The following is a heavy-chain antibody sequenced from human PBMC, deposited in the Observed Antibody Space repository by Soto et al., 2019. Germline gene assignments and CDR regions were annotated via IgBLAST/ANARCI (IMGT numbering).Heavy chain of an antibody. Sequence: QVQLVQSGAEVKEPGASVRVSCKASGYTFTTHGISWVRQAPGQGLEWMGWISPYNGKTTYAHKVQGRVTMTTDTYTSTAYMELRGLRSDDTAVYYCARVDDYVWGSFSTWGQGTQVTVSS. J-gene: IGHJ4*02. V-gene: IGHV1-18*04. CDR2: ISPYNGKT. D-gene: IGHD3-16*01. CDR1: GYTFTTHG. CDR3: ARVDDYVWGSFST.